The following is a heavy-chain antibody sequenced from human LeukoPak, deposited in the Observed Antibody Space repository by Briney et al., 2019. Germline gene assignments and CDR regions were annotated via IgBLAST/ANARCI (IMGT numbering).Heavy chain of an antibody. CDR2: INHSGST. CDR1: GGSFSGYY. D-gene: IGHD3-10*01. V-gene: IGHV4-34*01. CDR3: ARVGHYYGSGSYYNPSLGYVDC. J-gene: IGHJ4*02. Sequence: SETLSLTCAVYGGSFSGYYWRWIRQPPGKGLEWIGEINHSGSTNYNPSLKSRVTISVDTSKNQFSLKLSSVTAADTAVYYCARVGHYYGSGSYYNPSLGYVDCWGQGTLVTVSS.